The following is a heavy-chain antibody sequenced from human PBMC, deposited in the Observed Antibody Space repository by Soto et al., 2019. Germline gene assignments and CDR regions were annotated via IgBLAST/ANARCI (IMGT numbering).Heavy chain of an antibody. CDR2: INAGNGNT. Sequence: ASVKVSCKASGYTFTSYAMHWVRQAPGQRLEWMGWINAGNGNTKYSQKFQGRVTITRDTSASTAYMELSSLRSEDTAVYYCARRGVVASEPLFSDYYYGMDVWGQGTTVTYSS. D-gene: IGHD5-12*01. CDR1: GYTFTSYA. CDR3: ARRGVVASEPLFSDYYYGMDV. J-gene: IGHJ6*02. V-gene: IGHV1-3*01.